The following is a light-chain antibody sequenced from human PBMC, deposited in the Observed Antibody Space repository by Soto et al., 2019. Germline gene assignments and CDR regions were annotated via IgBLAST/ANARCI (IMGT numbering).Light chain of an antibody. J-gene: IGLJ1*01. CDR1: ASNIGSNT. CDR3: AAWDGSLYV. Sequence: QSVLTQPPSASVTPGQRVTISCSGSASNIGSNTVNWYQQLPGTAPKRLIYSNNHRPSGVPDRFSGSKSGASASLAINGLQSEDEADYYCAAWDGSLYVFGTGTKLTVL. V-gene: IGLV1-44*01. CDR2: SNN.